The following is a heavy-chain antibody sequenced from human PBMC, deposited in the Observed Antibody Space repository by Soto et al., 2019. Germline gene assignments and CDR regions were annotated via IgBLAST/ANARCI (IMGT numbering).Heavy chain of an antibody. CDR3: AKSTIFGVIIGPMDV. Sequence: SVKVSCKASGGTFSSYAVTWVRHAPGQGLEWMATIIPSFNKVNYAQKFQDRVTTIADKSTSIAYMELSSLRSEDTALYYCAKSTIFGVIIGPMDVWGQGTTVTVSS. CDR2: IIPSFNKV. CDR1: GGTFSSYA. D-gene: IGHD3-3*01. V-gene: IGHV1-69*04. J-gene: IGHJ6*02.